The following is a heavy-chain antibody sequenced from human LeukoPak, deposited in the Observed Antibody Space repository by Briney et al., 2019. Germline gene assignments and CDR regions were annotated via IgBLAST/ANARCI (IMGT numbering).Heavy chain of an antibody. CDR3: ARQGYCSSTSCYGEGWFDP. J-gene: IGHJ5*02. D-gene: IGHD2-2*01. CDR1: GGSISSYY. Sequence: PSETLSLTCTVSGGSISSYYWSWIRQPPGKGLEWIGYIYYSGSTNYNPSLKSRVTTSVDTSKNQFSLKLSSVTAADTAVYYCARQGYCSSTSCYGEGWFDPWGQGTLVTVSS. V-gene: IGHV4-59*08. CDR2: IYYSGST.